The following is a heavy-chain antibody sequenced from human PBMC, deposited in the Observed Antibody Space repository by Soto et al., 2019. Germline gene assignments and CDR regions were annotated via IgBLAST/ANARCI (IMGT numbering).Heavy chain of an antibody. CDR2: IHYSGKT. V-gene: IGHV4-59*01. Sequence: PSETLSLTCTVSVGSLSNYYWSWIRQPPGKGLEWIGYIHYSGKTNYNSSLKSRVTLLVDTSKNQFSLKLSSMTAADTAMYYCARVLAGRLLFDYWGQGALVTVSS. J-gene: IGHJ4*02. CDR1: VGSLSNYY. D-gene: IGHD5-18*01. CDR3: ARVLAGRLLFDY.